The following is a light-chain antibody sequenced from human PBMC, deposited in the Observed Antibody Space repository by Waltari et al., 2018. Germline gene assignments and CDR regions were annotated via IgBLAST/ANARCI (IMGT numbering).Light chain of an antibody. V-gene: IGLV3-25*03. CDR2: KDT. Sequence: SHELTQPPSVSVSPGQTATISCSRDALPKQYGYWYQQKPGQAPILLIYKDTERPSGIPERFSGCSSGETVTLTISGVQAEDEADYYCQSADNSGTYWEFGGGTKLTVL. CDR3: QSADNSGTYWE. CDR1: ALPKQY. J-gene: IGLJ3*02.